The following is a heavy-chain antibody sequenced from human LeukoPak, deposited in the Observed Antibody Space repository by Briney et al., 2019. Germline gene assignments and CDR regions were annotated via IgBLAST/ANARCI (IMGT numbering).Heavy chain of an antibody. Sequence: GASLLISFQGAGYGFTNYWLGWVRAVPGKGLGWMGSINPADSNTRYSPSFQGQVTISADKSISTAYLQWSSLQASDTAMYYCARLYSGSDWWGQGTLVTVSS. CDR1: GYGFTNYW. V-gene: IGHV5-51*01. J-gene: IGHJ4*02. CDR2: INPADSNT. CDR3: ARLYSGSDW. D-gene: IGHD5-12*01.